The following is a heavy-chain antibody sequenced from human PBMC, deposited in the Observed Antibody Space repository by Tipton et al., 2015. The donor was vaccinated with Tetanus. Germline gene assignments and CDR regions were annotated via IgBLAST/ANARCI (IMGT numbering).Heavy chain of an antibody. CDR1: GFTFXTHG. D-gene: IGHD3-3*01. CDR2: VWHDGTRK. CDR3: ARERFGEWLGPLVC. Sequence: SLRLSCAASGFTFXTHGMHWVRQAPGKGLEWVALVWHDGTRKNYTETVECRFTISRDNTKNTLNLQMDSLRVEDTATYFCARERFGEWLGPLVCRGQGTLVTVPS. J-gene: IGHJ4*02. V-gene: IGHV3-33*01.